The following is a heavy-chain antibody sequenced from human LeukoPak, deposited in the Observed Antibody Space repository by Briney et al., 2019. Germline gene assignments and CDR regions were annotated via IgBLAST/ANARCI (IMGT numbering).Heavy chain of an antibody. CDR1: GGSFSGYY. V-gene: IGHV4-34*01. CDR3: ARRYDFWSGYYT. D-gene: IGHD3-3*01. CDR2: INHSGST. Sequence: RSSETLSLTCAVYGGSFSGYYWSWIRQPPGKGLEWIGEINHSGSTNYNPSLKSRVTISVDTSKNQFSLKLSSVTAADTAVYYCARRYDFWSGYYTWGQGTLVTVSS. J-gene: IGHJ4*02.